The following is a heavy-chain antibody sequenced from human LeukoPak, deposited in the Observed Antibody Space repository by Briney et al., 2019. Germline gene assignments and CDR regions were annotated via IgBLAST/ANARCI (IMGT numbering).Heavy chain of an antibody. CDR1: GYTFTTYV. Sequence: GASVKVSCEASGYTFTTYVINWVRQAAGQGLERMGWMNPNSGNTGNAQKFQGRVTMTRNTSISTAYMELTSLTSEDTAVYFCARIAAPGNRRLNFWGQGTLVTVSS. D-gene: IGHD6-13*01. CDR2: MNPNSGNT. CDR3: ARIAAPGNRRLNF. J-gene: IGHJ4*02. V-gene: IGHV1-8*01.